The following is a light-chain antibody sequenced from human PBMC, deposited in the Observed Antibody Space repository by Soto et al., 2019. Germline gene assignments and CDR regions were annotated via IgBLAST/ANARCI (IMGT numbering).Light chain of an antibody. V-gene: IGLV1-44*01. Sequence: QSAMTQPPSASGTPGQRVTITCSGSSSNIGRNAVNWYHQLPGTAPKLLIYTDSQRPSGVPDRFSGSRSGTSASLAISGLQSEDEADYYCAAWDDSLIGWVFGGGTKLTVL. J-gene: IGLJ3*02. CDR2: TDS. CDR3: AAWDDSLIGWV. CDR1: SSNIGRNA.